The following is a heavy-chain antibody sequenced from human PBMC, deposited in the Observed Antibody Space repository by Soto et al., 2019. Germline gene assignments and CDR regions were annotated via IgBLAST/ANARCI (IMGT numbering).Heavy chain of an antibody. J-gene: IGHJ4*02. CDR2: IWYDGSHK. CDR3: ARAVGPFDY. D-gene: IGHD1-26*01. CDR1: GFTFSTYG. Sequence: QVQLVESGGGVVQPGRSLRLSCAASGFTFSTYGMHWVRQAPGTGLEWVAVIWYDGSHKDYADSVKGRFTISRDNSKNTLYLQMNRLRVEDTAVYYCARAVGPFDYWGQGTLVAVSS. V-gene: IGHV3-33*01.